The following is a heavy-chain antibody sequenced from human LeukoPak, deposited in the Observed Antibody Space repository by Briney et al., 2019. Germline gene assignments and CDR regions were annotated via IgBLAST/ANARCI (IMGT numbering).Heavy chain of an antibody. Sequence: SDTLSLTCTVSGGSISSVGYYWSWIRQHPGKGLEWIGYIYYSGSTYYNPSLKSRVTISVDTSKNQFSLKLSSVTAADTAVYYCARRDYDILTGYYTLDYWGQGTLVTVSS. J-gene: IGHJ4*02. CDR2: IYYSGST. D-gene: IGHD3-9*01. V-gene: IGHV4-31*03. CDR1: GGSISSVGYY. CDR3: ARRDYDILTGYYTLDY.